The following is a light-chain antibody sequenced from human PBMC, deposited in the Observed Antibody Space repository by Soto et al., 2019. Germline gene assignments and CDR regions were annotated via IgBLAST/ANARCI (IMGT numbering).Light chain of an antibody. CDR2: GAS. CDR3: QQYGSSPQVT. CDR1: QSVSSSY. V-gene: IGKV3-20*01. Sequence: EIVSTQSPGTLSLSPGERATLSCRARQSVSSSYLAWYQQKPGQAPRLLIYGASSRATGIPDRFSGSGSGTDFTLTISRLEPEDFAVYYCQQYGSSPQVTFGGGTKVEIK. J-gene: IGKJ4*01.